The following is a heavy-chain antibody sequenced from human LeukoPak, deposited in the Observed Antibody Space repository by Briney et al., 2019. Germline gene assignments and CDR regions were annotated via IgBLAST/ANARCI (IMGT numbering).Heavy chain of an antibody. Sequence: GGSLRLSCVASGFTFSNYSMNWVRQAPGKGLEWLSYISSLGNTMYYANSVKGRFTISRDNAKNSLYLQMNSLGDEDKAVYYCARHYNSWFYDYWGQGTLVTVSS. V-gene: IGHV3-48*02. D-gene: IGHD6-13*01. J-gene: IGHJ4*02. CDR3: ARHYNSWFYDY. CDR2: ISSLGNTM. CDR1: GFTFSNYS.